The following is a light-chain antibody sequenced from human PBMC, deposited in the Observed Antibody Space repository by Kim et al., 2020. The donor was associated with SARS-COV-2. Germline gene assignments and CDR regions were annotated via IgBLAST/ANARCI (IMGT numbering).Light chain of an antibody. CDR3: QHYSTLLSVT. CDR1: DDIGNY. Sequence: SVGNRITSTCHASDDIGNYLNWYQQRLGKAPKLLVYDASNLEAGVPSRFSGSGSGTDFSLTISGLQPEDFATYYCQHYSTLLSVTFGGGTKVDIK. J-gene: IGKJ4*01. CDR2: DAS. V-gene: IGKV1-33*01.